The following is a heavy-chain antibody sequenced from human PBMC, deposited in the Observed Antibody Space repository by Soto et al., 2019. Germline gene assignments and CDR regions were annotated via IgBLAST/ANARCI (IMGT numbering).Heavy chain of an antibody. CDR1: GFTFSSYS. V-gene: IGHV3-48*02. CDR2: ISSSSSTI. CDR3: ARTQQLVYYYYGMDV. Sequence: EVQLVESGGGLVQPGGSLRLSCAASGFTFSSYSMNWVRQAPGKGLEWVSYISSSSSTIYYADSVKGRFTISRDNAKNPLYLQMNSLRDEDTAVYYCARTQQLVYYYYGMDVWGQGTTVTVSS. J-gene: IGHJ6*02. D-gene: IGHD6-13*01.